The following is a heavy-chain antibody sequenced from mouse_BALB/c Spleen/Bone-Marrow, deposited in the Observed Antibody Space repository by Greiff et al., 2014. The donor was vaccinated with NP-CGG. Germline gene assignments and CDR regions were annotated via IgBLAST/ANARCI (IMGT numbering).Heavy chain of an antibody. Sequence: QVQLQQPGAELVRPGTSVKVSCKASGYAFTNYLIEWIKQRPGQGLEWIEVSNPGSGGTNYNEKFKGKATLTADKSSSTAYMQLSSLTSDDSAVYFCARETVRGFAYWGQGTLVSVSA. CDR3: ARETVRGFAY. D-gene: IGHD3-2*01. J-gene: IGHJ3*01. V-gene: IGHV1-54*01. CDR2: SNPGSGGT. CDR1: GYAFTNYL.